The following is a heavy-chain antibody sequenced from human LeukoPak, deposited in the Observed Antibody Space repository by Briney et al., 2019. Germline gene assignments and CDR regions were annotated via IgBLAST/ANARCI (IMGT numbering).Heavy chain of an antibody. CDR1: GGTFSSYA. CDR2: IIPILGIA. Sequence: ASVKVSCKASGGTFSSYATSWVRQAPGQGLEWMGRIIPILGIANYAQKFQGRVTITADKSTSTAYMELSSLRSEDTAVYYCARDYGGNSVGAFDIWGQGTMVTVSS. V-gene: IGHV1-69*04. CDR3: ARDYGGNSVGAFDI. D-gene: IGHD4-23*01. J-gene: IGHJ3*02.